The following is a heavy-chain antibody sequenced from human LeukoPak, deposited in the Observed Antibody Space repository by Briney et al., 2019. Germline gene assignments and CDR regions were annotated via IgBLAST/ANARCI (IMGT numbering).Heavy chain of an antibody. CDR1: GFTFSSYS. CDR3: ARGLDGSVDY. D-gene: IGHD5-24*01. J-gene: IGHJ4*02. V-gene: IGHV3-21*01. Sequence: GGSLRLSCAASGFTFSSYSMNWVRQAPGKGLEWVSSISGSSSYIYYADSVKGRFTISRDNAKNSLYLQMNSLRAEDTAVYYCARGLDGSVDYWGQGTLVTVSS. CDR2: ISGSSSYI.